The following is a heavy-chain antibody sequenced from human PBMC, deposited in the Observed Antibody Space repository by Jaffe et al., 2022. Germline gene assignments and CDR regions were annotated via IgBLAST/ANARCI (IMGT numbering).Heavy chain of an antibody. V-gene: IGHV4-4*02. J-gene: IGHJ3*02. CDR2: IYHSGST. D-gene: IGHD3-9*01. Sequence: QVQLQESGPGLVKPSGTLSLTCAVSGGSISSSNWWSWVRQPPGKGLEWIGEIYHSGSTNYNPSLKSRVTISVDKSKNQFSLKLSSVTAADTAVYYCARRSSYDILTGYYDAFDIWGQGTMVTVSS. CDR3: ARRSSYDILTGYYDAFDI. CDR1: GGSISSSNW.